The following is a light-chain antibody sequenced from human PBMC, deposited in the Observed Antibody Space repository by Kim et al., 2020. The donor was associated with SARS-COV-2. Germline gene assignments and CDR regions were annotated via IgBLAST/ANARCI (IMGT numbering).Light chain of an antibody. CDR1: SLRAYY. CDR2: GKN. V-gene: IGLV3-19*01. CDR3: LSRDSSAHAV. J-gene: IGLJ2*01. Sequence: SSELPQDPAVSVALGQTVKITCQGDSLRAYYASWYQQKPGQAPVLVIYGKNKRPSGIPDRFSGSSSGNTASLTITGAQTEDEADYYCLSRDSSAHAVFGGGTKLTVL.